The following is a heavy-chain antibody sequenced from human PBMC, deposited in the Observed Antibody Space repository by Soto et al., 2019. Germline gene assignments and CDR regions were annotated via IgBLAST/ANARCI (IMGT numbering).Heavy chain of an antibody. D-gene: IGHD1-1*01. CDR3: ASGVPHRIPDY. CDR2: INHSGST. CDR1: GGSFSGYY. Sequence: QVQLQQWGAGLLKPSETLSLTCAVYGGSFSGYYWSWIRQPPGKGLEWIGEINHSGSTNYNPSLKSRVTISVDTSKNQFSLKLSSVTAADTAVYYCASGVPHRIPDYWGQGTLVTVSS. V-gene: IGHV4-34*01. J-gene: IGHJ4*02.